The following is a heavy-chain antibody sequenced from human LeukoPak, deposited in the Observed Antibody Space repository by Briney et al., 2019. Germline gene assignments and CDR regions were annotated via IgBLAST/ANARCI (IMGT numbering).Heavy chain of an antibody. CDR2: IDSDGSST. D-gene: IGHD4/OR15-4a*01. Sequence: GGPLRLSCAASGFTFSSYWMHWVRQAPGKGLVWVSRIDSDGSSTRYADSVKGRFTISRDNAKNTLYLQMNSLRAEDTAVYYCVRPPTNYYHFDYWGQGALVSVSS. CDR1: GFTFSSYW. J-gene: IGHJ4*02. V-gene: IGHV3-74*01. CDR3: VRPPTNYYHFDY.